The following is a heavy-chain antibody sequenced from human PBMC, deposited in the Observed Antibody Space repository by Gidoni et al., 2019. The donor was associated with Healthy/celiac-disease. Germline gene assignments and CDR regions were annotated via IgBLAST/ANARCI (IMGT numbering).Heavy chain of an antibody. D-gene: IGHD2-2*01. CDR1: GYTFTSYY. J-gene: IGHJ4*02. Sequence: QVQLVQSGAAVKKPGASVKVSCKASGYTFTSYYMHWVRQAPGEGLEWMGIINPSGGSTSYAQKFQGRVTMTRDTSTSTVYMELSSLRSEDTAVYYCARWGVPALCDYWGQGTLVTVSS. V-gene: IGHV1-46*03. CDR2: INPSGGST. CDR3: ARWGVPALCDY.